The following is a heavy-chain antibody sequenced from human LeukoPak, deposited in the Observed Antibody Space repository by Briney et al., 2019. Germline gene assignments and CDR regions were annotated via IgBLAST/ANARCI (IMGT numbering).Heavy chain of an antibody. D-gene: IGHD5-24*01. CDR2: IYHSGST. Sequence: SETLSLTCTVSGYSISSGYYWGWIRQPPGKGLEWIGSIYHSGSTYYNPSLKSRVTISVDTSKNQFSLKLSSVTAADTAVYYCARSEKYPNWFDPWGQGTLVTVSS. CDR1: GYSISSGYY. CDR3: ARSEKYPNWFDP. J-gene: IGHJ5*02. V-gene: IGHV4-38-2*02.